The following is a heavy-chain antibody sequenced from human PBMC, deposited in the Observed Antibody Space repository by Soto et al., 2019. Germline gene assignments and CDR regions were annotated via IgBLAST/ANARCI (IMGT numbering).Heavy chain of an antibody. J-gene: IGHJ4*02. CDR2: IYWDDSK. CDR3: AHKGPEDWPLDY. Sequence: QITLKESGPTLVRPTQTLTLTCAFSGFSLSTSGVGMGWIRQPPGKALEWLAVIYWDDSKHYSPSLRSRLTITKDTSKTQVVLTMTNMDPMDTGTYYCAHKGPEDWPLDYWGQGTLVTVSS. V-gene: IGHV2-5*02. D-gene: IGHD3-9*01. CDR1: GFSLSTSGVG.